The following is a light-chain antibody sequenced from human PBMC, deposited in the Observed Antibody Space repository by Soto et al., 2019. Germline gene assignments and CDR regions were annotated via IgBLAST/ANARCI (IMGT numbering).Light chain of an antibody. J-gene: IGLJ1*01. CDR3: QVWDSSSDHGV. CDR2: YDS. V-gene: IGLV3-21*04. CDR1: NIGSKS. Sequence: SYELTQPPSVSVAPGKTARITCGGNNIGSKSVHWYQQKPGQAPVLVIYYDSDRPSGIPERFSGSNSGNTATLTISRVEAGDEADYYGQVWDSSSDHGVFGTGTKVTVL.